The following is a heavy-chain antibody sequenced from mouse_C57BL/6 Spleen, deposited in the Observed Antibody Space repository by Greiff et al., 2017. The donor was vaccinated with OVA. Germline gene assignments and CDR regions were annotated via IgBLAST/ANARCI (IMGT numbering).Heavy chain of an antibody. Sequence: QVHVKQPGAELVKPGASVKMSCKASGYTFTSYWITWVKQRPGQGLEWIGDIYPGSGSTNYNEKFKSKATLTVDTSSSTAYMQLSSLTSEDSAVYYCARDYYGSSYRAWFAYWGQGTLVTVSA. CDR1: GYTFTSYW. CDR3: ARDYYGSSYRAWFAY. D-gene: IGHD1-1*01. CDR2: IYPGSGST. J-gene: IGHJ3*01. V-gene: IGHV1-55*01.